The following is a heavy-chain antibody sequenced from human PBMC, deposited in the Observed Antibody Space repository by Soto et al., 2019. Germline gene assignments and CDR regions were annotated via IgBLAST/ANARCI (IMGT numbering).Heavy chain of an antibody. CDR1: GYSFTSYW. J-gene: IGHJ4*02. Sequence: GESLKISCKGSGYSFTSYWIGWVRQMPGKGLEWMGIIYPGDSDTRYSPSFQGQVTISTDQSRNTVYLQMDSLRADDTAIYYCAKAKNDYNWDNRPPFDYWGQGTLVTVSS. CDR3: AKAKNDYNWDNRPPFDY. V-gene: IGHV5-51*01. D-gene: IGHD1-20*01. CDR2: IYPGDSDT.